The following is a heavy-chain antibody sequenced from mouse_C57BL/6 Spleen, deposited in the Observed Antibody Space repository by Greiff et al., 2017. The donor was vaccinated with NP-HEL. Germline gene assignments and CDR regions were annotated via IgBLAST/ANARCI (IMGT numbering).Heavy chain of an antibody. CDR1: GFTFTDYY. Sequence: EVKLMESGGGLVQPGGSLSLSCAASGFTFTDYYMSWVRQPPGKALEWLGFIRNKANGYTTEYSASVKGRFTISRDNSQSILYLQMNALRAEDSATYYCARFYSWYFDVWGTGTTVTVSS. CDR3: ARFYSWYFDV. V-gene: IGHV7-3*01. J-gene: IGHJ1*03. CDR2: IRNKANGYTT. D-gene: IGHD1-1*01.